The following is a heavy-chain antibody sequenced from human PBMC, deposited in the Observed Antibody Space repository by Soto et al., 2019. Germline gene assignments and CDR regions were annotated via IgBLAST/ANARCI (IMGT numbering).Heavy chain of an antibody. CDR1: GGTLNKHA. CDR3: ARGGTSGCLTGAYDV. V-gene: IGHV1-69*01. D-gene: IGHD6-19*01. J-gene: IGHJ3*01. CDR2: IIPMFGIP. Sequence: QGQLVQSGAEVKKPGSSVKVSCRASGGTLNKHAITWVRRAPGLGLEWLGGIIPMFGIPNYPQKLQGRVTITADDSTKTSHMELNSLTSADTAVYYCARGGTSGCLTGAYDVWGQGTIVTVSS.